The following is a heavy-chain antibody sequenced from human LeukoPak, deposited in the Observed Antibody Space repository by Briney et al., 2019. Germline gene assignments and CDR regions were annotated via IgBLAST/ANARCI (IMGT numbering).Heavy chain of an antibody. D-gene: IGHD2-2*02. CDR2: IYYSGST. J-gene: IGHJ4*02. CDR3: ARGQTLGYCSSTSCYTGIGPVVG. V-gene: IGHV4-59*01. CDR1: GGSISSYY. Sequence: SETLSLTCTVSGGSISSYYWSWIRQPPGKGLEWIGYIYYSGSTNYNPSLKSRVTIPVDTSKNQFSLKLSSVTAADTAVYYCARGQTLGYCSSTSCYTGIGPVVGWGQGTLVTVSS.